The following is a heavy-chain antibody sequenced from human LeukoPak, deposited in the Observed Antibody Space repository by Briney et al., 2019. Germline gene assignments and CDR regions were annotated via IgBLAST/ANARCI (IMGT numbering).Heavy chain of an antibody. CDR3: ARSIVAAGPAFDL. D-gene: IGHD6-13*01. J-gene: IGHJ2*01. CDR2: IYPGDSDT. Sequence: GESLKISCKGSGYSFTSYWIGWVRQMPGKGLEWMGIIYPGDSDTRYSPSFQGQVTISADKSISTAYLQWSSLKASDTAMYYCARSIVAAGPAFDLWGRGTLVTVSS. CDR1: GYSFTSYW. V-gene: IGHV5-51*01.